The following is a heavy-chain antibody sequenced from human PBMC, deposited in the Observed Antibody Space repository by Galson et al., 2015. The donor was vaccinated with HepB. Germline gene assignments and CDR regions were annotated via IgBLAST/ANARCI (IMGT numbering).Heavy chain of an antibody. Sequence: SLRLSCAASGFTFSSYAMSWVRQAPGKGLEWVSAISGSGGSTYYADSVKGRFTISRDNSKNTLYLQMNSLRAEDTAVYYCAKKSGIVVVTAIDYWGQRTLVTVSS. D-gene: IGHD2-21*02. V-gene: IGHV3-23*01. J-gene: IGHJ4*02. CDR2: ISGSGGST. CDR3: AKKSGIVVVTAIDY. CDR1: GFTFSSYA.